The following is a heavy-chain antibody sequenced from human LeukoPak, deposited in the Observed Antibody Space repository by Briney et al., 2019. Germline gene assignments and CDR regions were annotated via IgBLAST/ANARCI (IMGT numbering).Heavy chain of an antibody. V-gene: IGHV4-30-4*08. CDR1: GFTFSDYY. Sequence: LRLSCAASGFTFSDYYMSWIRQPPGKGLEWIGYIYYSGSTYYNPSLKSRVTISVDTSKNQFSLKLSSVTAADTAVYYCARDRPGPRYSSSPGVFDYWGQGTLVTVSS. CDR2: IYYSGST. J-gene: IGHJ4*02. CDR3: ARDRPGPRYSSSPGVFDY. D-gene: IGHD6-6*01.